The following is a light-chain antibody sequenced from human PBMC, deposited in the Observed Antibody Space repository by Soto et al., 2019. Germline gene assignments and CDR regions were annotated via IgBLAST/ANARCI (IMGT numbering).Light chain of an antibody. CDR1: QTVGGH. Sequence: EVVLTQSPATLSLSPGERATLSCRASQTVGGHFAWYQQKPGQAPRLLISETSNRATGIPGRFSGSGSGTQFTLTISRLQSEDSAVYFCQQNNRWPHITFGQGTRLEI. V-gene: IGKV3-11*01. CDR3: QQNNRWPHIT. CDR2: ETS. J-gene: IGKJ5*01.